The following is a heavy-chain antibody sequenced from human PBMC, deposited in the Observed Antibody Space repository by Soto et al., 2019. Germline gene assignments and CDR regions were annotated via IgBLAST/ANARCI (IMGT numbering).Heavy chain of an antibody. CDR3: ARGIGRSSGIDV. CDR1: GGTFSSYA. CDR2: IIPIFGTA. D-gene: IGHD6-13*01. V-gene: IGHV1-69*13. J-gene: IGHJ6*02. Sequence: SLKVSCKASGGTFSSYAISWVRQAPGQGLEWMGGIIPIFGTANYAQKFQGRVTNNADESTTKTYMELSSLRTDDTAVYYCARGIGRSSGIDVWSQGTTVTVSS.